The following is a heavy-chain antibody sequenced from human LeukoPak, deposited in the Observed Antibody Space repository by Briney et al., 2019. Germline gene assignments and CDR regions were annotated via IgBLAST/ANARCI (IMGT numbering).Heavy chain of an antibody. V-gene: IGHV3-30-3*02. CDR3: AKSIIDYDSSGYRSAFDI. J-gene: IGHJ3*02. D-gene: IGHD3-22*01. Sequence: GRSLRLSCAASGFTFSSYAMHWVRQAPGKGLEWVAVISYDGSNKYYADSVKGRFTISRDNSKNTLYLQMNSLRAEDTALYYCAKSIIDYDSSGYRSAFDIWGQGTLVTVSS. CDR1: GFTFSSYA. CDR2: ISYDGSNK.